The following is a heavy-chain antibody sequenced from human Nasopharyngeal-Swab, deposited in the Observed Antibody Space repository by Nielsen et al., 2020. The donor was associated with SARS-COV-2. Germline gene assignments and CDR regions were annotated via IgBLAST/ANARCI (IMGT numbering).Heavy chain of an antibody. CDR3: AKRFSPK. J-gene: IGHJ4*02. D-gene: IGHD3-10*01. CDR2: IYSAGTT. Sequence: GGSLRLSCAASGFTVSSDYMSWVRQAPGKGLEWVSVIYSAGTTYYADSVKGRFTISRDNSKNTLYLQMNSLRAEDTAVYYCAKRFSPKWGQGTLVTVSS. V-gene: IGHV3-53*01. CDR1: GFTVSSDY.